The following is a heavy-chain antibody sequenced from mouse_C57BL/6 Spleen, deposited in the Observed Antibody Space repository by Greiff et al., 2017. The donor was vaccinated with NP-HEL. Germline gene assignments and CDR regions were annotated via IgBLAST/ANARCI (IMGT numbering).Heavy chain of an antibody. CDR3: ARPTYYYGSSPFAD. D-gene: IGHD1-1*01. V-gene: IGHV1-82*01. CDR2: IYPGDGDT. Sequence: QVQLQQSGPELVKPGASVKISCKASGYAFSSSWMNWVKQRPGKGLEWIGRIYPGDGDTNYNGKFKGKATLTADKSSSTAYMQLSSLTSEDSAVYFCARPTYYYGSSPFADWGQGTLVTVSA. J-gene: IGHJ3*01. CDR1: GYAFSSSW.